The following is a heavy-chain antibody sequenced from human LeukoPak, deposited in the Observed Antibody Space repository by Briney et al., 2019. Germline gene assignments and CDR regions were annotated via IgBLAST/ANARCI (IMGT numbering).Heavy chain of an antibody. CDR3: ARGYYDSSGYYDY. J-gene: IGHJ4*02. CDR1: GYTFTGYY. CDR2: INPNSGGT. V-gene: IGHV1-2*02. Sequence: AXVKVSCKASGYTFTGYYMHWVRQAPGQGLEWMGWINPNSGGTNYAQKFKGRVTMTRDTSISTAYMELSRLRSDDTAVYYCARGYYDSSGYYDYWGQGTLVTVSS. D-gene: IGHD3-22*01.